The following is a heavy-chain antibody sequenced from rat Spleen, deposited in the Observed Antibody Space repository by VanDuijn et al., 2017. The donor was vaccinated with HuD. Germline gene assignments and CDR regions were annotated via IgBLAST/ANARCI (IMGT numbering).Heavy chain of an antibody. J-gene: IGHJ2*01. V-gene: IGHV3-1*01. CDR1: GYSISSNF. CDR3: AANYDGTHYYSDY. Sequence: EVQLQESGPGLVKPSQSLSLTCSVTGYSISSNFWGWMRKFPGDKMEWMGYISYSGSTSYHPFLKSRISITRDTSKNQFFLQVNSVINEDTATYYCAANYDGTHYYSDYWGQGVMVTVSS. D-gene: IGHD1-12*02. CDR2: ISYSGST.